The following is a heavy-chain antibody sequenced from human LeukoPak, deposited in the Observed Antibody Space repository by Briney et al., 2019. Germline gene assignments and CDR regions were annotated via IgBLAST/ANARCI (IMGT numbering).Heavy chain of an antibody. Sequence: SVKVSCKTSGGTFTSYAITWVRQAPGQGLEWMGKIIPISGTTNYAQKFQGRVTFTADESASTAYMELSSLRSEDTALYYCARKLRLGGNWFDPWGQGTLVTVSS. CDR3: ARKLRLGGNWFDP. J-gene: IGHJ5*02. V-gene: IGHV1-69*13. D-gene: IGHD1-26*01. CDR2: IIPISGTT. CDR1: GGTFTSYA.